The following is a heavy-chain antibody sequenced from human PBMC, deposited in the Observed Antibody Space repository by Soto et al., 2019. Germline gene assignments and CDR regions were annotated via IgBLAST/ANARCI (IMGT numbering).Heavy chain of an antibody. V-gene: IGHV4-59*08. CDR2: VHYSWGS. D-gene: IGHD3-10*01. CDR3: ARQGFGAIPGLVDV. CDR1: GGSISSYH. Sequence: SETLSLTCTVSGGSISSYHWSWIRQTPGKGLEWIGYVHYSWGSNYNPSLKSRVAISLDTSKSQFSLKLTSVTATDTAVYYCARQGFGAIPGLVDVWGQGTTVNVSS. J-gene: IGHJ6*01.